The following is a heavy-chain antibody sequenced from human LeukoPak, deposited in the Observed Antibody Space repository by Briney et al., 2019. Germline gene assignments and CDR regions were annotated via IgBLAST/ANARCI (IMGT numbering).Heavy chain of an antibody. CDR3: ARATEKIYDY. J-gene: IGHJ4*02. D-gene: IGHD4-11*01. CDR2: IYYSGST. CDR1: GGSISSSSYY. V-gene: IGHV4-39*07. Sequence: SETLSLTCTVSGGSISSSSYYWGWIRQPPGKGLEWIGSIYYSGSTCYNPSLKSRVTISVDTSKNQFSLKLSSVTAADTAVYYCARATEKIYDYWGQGTLVTVSS.